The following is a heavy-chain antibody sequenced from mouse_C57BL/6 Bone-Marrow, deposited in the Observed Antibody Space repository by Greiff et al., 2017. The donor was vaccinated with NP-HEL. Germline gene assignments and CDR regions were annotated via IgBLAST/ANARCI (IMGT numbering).Heavy chain of an antibody. CDR2: IWTGGGT. J-gene: IGHJ3*01. V-gene: IGHV2-9-1*01. CDR3: ARIAY. CDR1: GFSLTSYA. Sequence: VKLMESGPGLVAPSQRLSITCTVSGFSLTSYAISWVRQPPGQGLEWLGVIWTGGGTNYNSALKSRLSISKDNSKSQVVLQMNSLQTDDAVRYYWARIAYWGQGTLVTVSA.